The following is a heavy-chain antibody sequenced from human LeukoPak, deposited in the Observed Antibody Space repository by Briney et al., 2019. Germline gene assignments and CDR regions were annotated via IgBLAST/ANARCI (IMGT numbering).Heavy chain of an antibody. J-gene: IGHJ3*02. V-gene: IGHV3-30*02. CDR2: IRYDGSNK. CDR3: AKVIPYSSGRVGAFDI. D-gene: IGHD6-19*01. Sequence: GGSLRLSCAASGFTFSSYGMHWVRQAPGKGLEWVAFIRYDGSNKYYADSVKGRFTISRDNSKNTLYLQMNSLRAEDTAVYYCAKVIPYSSGRVGAFDIWGQGTMVTVSS. CDR1: GFTFSSYG.